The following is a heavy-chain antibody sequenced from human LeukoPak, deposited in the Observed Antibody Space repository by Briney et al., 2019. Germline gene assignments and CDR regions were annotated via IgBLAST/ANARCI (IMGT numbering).Heavy chain of an antibody. J-gene: IGHJ3*02. V-gene: IGHV3-21*01. CDR1: GFTFSSYS. Sequence: GGSLRLSCAASGFTFSSYSMNWVRQAPGKGLEWVSSISSSSSYIYYADSVKGRFTISRDNAKNSLYLQMNSLRAEDTAVYYCARVQTTVVTRDAFDIWGQGTMATVSS. D-gene: IGHD4-23*01. CDR2: ISSSSSYI. CDR3: ARVQTTVVTRDAFDI.